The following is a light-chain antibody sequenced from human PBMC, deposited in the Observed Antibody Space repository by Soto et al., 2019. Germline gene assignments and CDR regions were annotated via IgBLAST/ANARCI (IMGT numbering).Light chain of an antibody. V-gene: IGKV1-39*01. CDR3: QHDYSTLAT. CDR1: ESISRH. CDR2: AAS. J-gene: IGKJ5*01. Sequence: DIQMSQSPSSLSASVGERVTITCRAAESISRHLNWYQQKPGRAPDLLIYAASTLQNGVPSRFTGSGSATEFTLTITGLQLEDFATYYCQHDYSTLATFGQGTRLEIK.